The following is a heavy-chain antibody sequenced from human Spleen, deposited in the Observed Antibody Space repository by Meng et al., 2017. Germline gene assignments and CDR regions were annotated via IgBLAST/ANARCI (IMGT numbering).Heavy chain of an antibody. CDR3: ASTGRRYDGSGYNFRGNDY. Sequence: GGSLRLSCAASGFTFSDYEMNWVRQAPGKGLEWASYISSSGTNIYYADSVKGRFTISRDNAKNSLYLQMNSLRAEDTAVYYCASTGRRYDGSGYNFRGNDYWGQGTLVTVSS. D-gene: IGHD3-22*01. J-gene: IGHJ4*02. CDR2: ISSSGTNI. V-gene: IGHV3-48*03. CDR1: GFTFSDYE.